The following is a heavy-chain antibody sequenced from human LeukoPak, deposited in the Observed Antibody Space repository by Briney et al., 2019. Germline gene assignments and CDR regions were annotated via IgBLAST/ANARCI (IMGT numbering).Heavy chain of an antibody. Sequence: GSLRLSCAASGFTFSSYWMHWVRQVPGKGLVRVARINPGGSSITYADSVKGRFTISRDNAKNTLYLQMDSLRAEDTGVYYCARSNQADDYWGQGTLVTVSS. CDR1: GFTFSSYW. D-gene: IGHD1-14*01. CDR2: INPGGSSI. V-gene: IGHV3-74*01. CDR3: ARSNQADDY. J-gene: IGHJ4*02.